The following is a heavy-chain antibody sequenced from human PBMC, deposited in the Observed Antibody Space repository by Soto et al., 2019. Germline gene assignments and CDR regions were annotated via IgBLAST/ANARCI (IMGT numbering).Heavy chain of an antibody. D-gene: IGHD3-9*01. V-gene: IGHV3-7*03. Sequence: SVGSLRLSCAASGFTFSSYWMSWVRQAPGKGLEWVANIKQDGSEKYYVDSVKGRFTISRDNAKNSLYLQMNSLRAEDTAVYYCARDESWLLDPTPDAFDIWGQGTMVTVSS. CDR3: ARDESWLLDPTPDAFDI. J-gene: IGHJ3*02. CDR2: IKQDGSEK. CDR1: GFTFSSYW.